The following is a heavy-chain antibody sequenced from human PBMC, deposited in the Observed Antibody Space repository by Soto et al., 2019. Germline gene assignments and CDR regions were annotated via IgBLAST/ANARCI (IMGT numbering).Heavy chain of an antibody. CDR3: ARVVPAARVLWFDP. CDR1: GGSISSGGYY. Sequence: QVQLQESGPGLVKPSQTLSLTCTVSGGSISSGGYYWSWIRQHPGKGLEWIGYIYYSGSTYYNPSLKIRVTISVDTSKNQFSLKLSSVTAADTAVYYCARVVPAARVLWFDPWGQGTLVTVSS. D-gene: IGHD2-2*01. V-gene: IGHV4-31*03. J-gene: IGHJ5*02. CDR2: IYYSGST.